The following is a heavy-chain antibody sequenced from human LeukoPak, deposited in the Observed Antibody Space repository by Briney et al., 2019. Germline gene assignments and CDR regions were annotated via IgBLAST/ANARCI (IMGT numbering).Heavy chain of an antibody. CDR2: IPTSGISV. Sequence: PGGSLRLSCAASGFSFSRNYMSWVRQTPGKALEWISYIPTSGISVQYADSVRGRFTASRDDAKNSLHLQMDSLRVEDTAVYYCTRAVGLGPGAHFDQWGQGALVIVSS. V-gene: IGHV3-11*01. D-gene: IGHD1-26*01. CDR3: TRAVGLGPGAHFDQ. CDR1: GFSFSRNY. J-gene: IGHJ4*02.